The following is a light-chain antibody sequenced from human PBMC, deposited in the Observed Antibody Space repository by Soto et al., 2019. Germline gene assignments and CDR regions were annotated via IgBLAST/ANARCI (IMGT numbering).Light chain of an antibody. CDR2: DAS. CDR1: QSISNW. Sequence: DIQMTQSPSTLSASVGDRVTITCRASQSISNWLAWYQQKPGQAPKLLIYDASNLESVVPSRFSGSKSGTECTFTISSLQPDDFATYYCQQYSSYPMYTFGQGTKLEI. CDR3: QQYSSYPMYT. V-gene: IGKV1-5*01. J-gene: IGKJ2*01.